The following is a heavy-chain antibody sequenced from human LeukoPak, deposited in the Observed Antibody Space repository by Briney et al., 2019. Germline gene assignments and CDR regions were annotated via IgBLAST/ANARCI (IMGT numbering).Heavy chain of an antibody. CDR2: IYQSGST. V-gene: IGHV4-34*01. CDR3: ARGDGYNLYFDY. Sequence: SETLSLTCAVSGGSLSDYYWSWIRQPPGKGLEWIGEIYQSGSTNYNPSLKSRVTISVDTSKNQCSLKLSSVTAADTAVYYCARGDGYNLYFDYGGQGTLVTVSS. CDR1: GGSLSDYY. J-gene: IGHJ4*02. D-gene: IGHD5-24*01.